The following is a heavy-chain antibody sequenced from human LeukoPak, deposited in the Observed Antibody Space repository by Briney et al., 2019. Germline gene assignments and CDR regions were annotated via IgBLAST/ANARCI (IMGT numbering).Heavy chain of an antibody. CDR3: ARRASGSYYDY. J-gene: IGHJ4*02. CDR2: IYYSGNT. Sequence: KPSETLSLTCTVSGVSISSGSYYWGWIRQPPGKGLEWIGTIYYSGNTYYNPSLKSRVTMSVDTSKNQFSLKLSSVTAADTAVYYCARRASGSYYDYWGQGTLVTASS. D-gene: IGHD1-26*01. CDR1: GVSISSGSYY. V-gene: IGHV4-39*01.